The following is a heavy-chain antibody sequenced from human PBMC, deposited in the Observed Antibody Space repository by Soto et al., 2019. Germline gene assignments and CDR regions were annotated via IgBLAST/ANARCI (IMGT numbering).Heavy chain of an antibody. D-gene: IGHD3-16*01. CDR3: AKYAVGPIGGYYFDY. V-gene: IGHV3-23*01. CDR2: ISGSGGST. J-gene: IGHJ4*02. CDR1: GFTFSSYA. Sequence: PGGSLRLPCAASGFTFSSYAMSWVRQAPGKGLEWVSAISGSGGSTYYADSAKGRFTISRDNSKNTLYLQMNSLRAEDTAVYYCAKYAVGPIGGYYFDYWGQGTLVTVSS.